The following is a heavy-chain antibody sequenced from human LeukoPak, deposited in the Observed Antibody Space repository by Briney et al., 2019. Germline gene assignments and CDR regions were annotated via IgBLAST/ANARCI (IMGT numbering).Heavy chain of an antibody. J-gene: IGHJ3*02. CDR3: ARGGYCTSTSCNLDDAFDI. D-gene: IGHD2-2*01. V-gene: IGHV3-48*04. Sequence: GGSLRLSCAASGFTFSSYGMNWVRQALGKGLEWVSYITSRSSTIYYADSVKGRFTISRDNAKNSLYLQTDNLRAEDTAVYYCARGGYCTSTSCNLDDAFDIWGRGTMVTVSS. CDR1: GFTFSSYG. CDR2: ITSRSSTI.